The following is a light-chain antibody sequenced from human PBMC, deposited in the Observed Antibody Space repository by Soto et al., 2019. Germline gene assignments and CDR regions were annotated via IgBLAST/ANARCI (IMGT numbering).Light chain of an antibody. J-gene: IGKJ2*01. CDR1: QSISIY. Sequence: EIVLTQSPATLSLSPGERATLSCRASQSISIYLAWYQQKPGQAPRLLIYDASKRAPGIPARFSGSGSWTDFTLTISSLEPEDFAVYYCQHRSSWPEGYPFGQGTKLEIK. CDR3: QHRSSWPEGYP. CDR2: DAS. V-gene: IGKV3-11*01.